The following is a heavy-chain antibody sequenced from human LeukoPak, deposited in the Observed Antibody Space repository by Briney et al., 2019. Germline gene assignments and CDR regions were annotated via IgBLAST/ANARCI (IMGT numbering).Heavy chain of an antibody. V-gene: IGHV1-18*01. Sequence: GASVKVSCEASGYTFTSYGISWVRQAPGQGLEWMGWISAYNGNTNYAQKLQGRVTMTTDTSTSTAYMELRSLRSDDTAVYYCARDLRDGSGSYLVSYWGQGTLVTVSS. J-gene: IGHJ4*02. CDR1: GYTFTSYG. CDR3: ARDLRDGSGSYLVSY. D-gene: IGHD3-10*01. CDR2: ISAYNGNT.